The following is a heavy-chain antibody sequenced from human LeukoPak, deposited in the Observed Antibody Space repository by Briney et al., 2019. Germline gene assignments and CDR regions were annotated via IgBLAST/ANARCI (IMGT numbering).Heavy chain of an antibody. D-gene: IGHD5-12*01. Sequence: AASVTVSCKASGYTFTSYGISWVRQAPGQGLEWMGWISAYNGNTNYAQKLQGRVTMTTDTSTSTAYMELRSLRSDDTAVYYCARARGYSGYDISLGYYYGMDVWGQGTTVTVSS. V-gene: IGHV1-18*01. CDR2: ISAYNGNT. CDR3: ARARGYSGYDISLGYYYGMDV. J-gene: IGHJ6*02. CDR1: GYTFTSYG.